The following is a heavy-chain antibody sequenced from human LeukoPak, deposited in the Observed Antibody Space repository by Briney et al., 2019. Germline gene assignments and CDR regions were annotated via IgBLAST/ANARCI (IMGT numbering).Heavy chain of an antibody. Sequence: ASVKVSCKASGYTFTSYGISWVRHAPGQGLEWMGWISAYNGNTNYAQKLQGRVTMTTDTSTSTAYMELRSLRSDDTAVYYCARDVLLWFGEYIDRYDYWGQGTLVTVSS. CDR2: ISAYNGNT. CDR1: GYTFTSYG. CDR3: ARDVLLWFGEYIDRYDY. D-gene: IGHD3-10*01. J-gene: IGHJ4*02. V-gene: IGHV1-18*01.